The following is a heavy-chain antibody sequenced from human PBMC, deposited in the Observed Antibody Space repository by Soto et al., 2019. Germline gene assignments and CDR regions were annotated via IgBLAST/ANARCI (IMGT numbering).Heavy chain of an antibody. D-gene: IGHD2-15*01. CDR3: ARCSLVVIPVPGFDP. CDR1: GGSISSGGYY. V-gene: IGHV4-31*03. J-gene: IGHJ5*02. Sequence: SETLSLTCTVSGGSISSGGYYWSWIRQHPGRGLEWIGYIYYNGNTYYNPSLKSRVTVSVDTSKNQFSLNVRSVTAADTAVYYCARCSLVVIPVPGFDPWGQGTRVTVS. CDR2: IYYNGNT.